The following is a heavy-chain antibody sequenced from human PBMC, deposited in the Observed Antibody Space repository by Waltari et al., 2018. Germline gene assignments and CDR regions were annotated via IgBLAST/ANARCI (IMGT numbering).Heavy chain of an antibody. J-gene: IGHJ4*02. D-gene: IGHD4-17*01. CDR3: ASSLYGDYTPIWGRVFDY. CDR1: GFTFRSYA. V-gene: IGHV3-23*01. CDR2: ISGSGGRT. Sequence: VQLLESGGGLVKSGGSLRLSCAASGFTFRSYAMNWVRQAPGKGVEWVPVISGSGGRTDYADSVKGRFTISRDNSKNTLYLQMNNLRVEDTAVYYCASSLYGDYTPIWGRVFDYWGQGTLVTVSS.